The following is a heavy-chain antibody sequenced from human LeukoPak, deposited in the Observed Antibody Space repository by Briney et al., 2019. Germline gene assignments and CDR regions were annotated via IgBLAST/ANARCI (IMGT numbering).Heavy chain of an antibody. Sequence: GGSLRLSCAASGFTFSSYEMNWVRQGPGKGLEWVSYIDNSGSTTFYADSVKGRFTVSRDNADNLVYLQMNSLRAEDTAVYYCARDGSFGSGSYADYWGQGTLVTVSS. J-gene: IGHJ4*02. CDR1: GFTFSSYE. CDR3: ARDGSFGSGSYADY. CDR2: IDNSGSTT. V-gene: IGHV3-48*03. D-gene: IGHD3-10*01.